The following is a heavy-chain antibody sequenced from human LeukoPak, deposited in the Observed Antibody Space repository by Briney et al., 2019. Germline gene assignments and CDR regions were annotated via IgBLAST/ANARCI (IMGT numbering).Heavy chain of an antibody. J-gene: IGHJ6*02. D-gene: IGHD3-16*01. CDR1: GYTFTSYG. V-gene: IGHV1-18*01. CDR2: ISAYNGNT. CDR3: ARVADSWGNDYYYGMDV. Sequence: ASVKVSCKASGYTFTSYGISWVRQAPGQGLEWMGWISAYNGNTNYAQELQGRVTMTTDTSTSTAYMELRSLRSDDTAVYYCARVADSWGNDYYYGMDVWGQGTTVTVSS.